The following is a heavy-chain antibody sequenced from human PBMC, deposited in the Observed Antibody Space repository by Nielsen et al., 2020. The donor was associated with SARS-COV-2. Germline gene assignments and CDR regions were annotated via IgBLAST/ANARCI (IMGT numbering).Heavy chain of an antibody. V-gene: IGHV3-11*04. CDR1: GFTFSDYY. D-gene: IGHD6-13*01. CDR2: ISSSSSTI. CDR3: ARGGYSSSWYEAKGWFDP. Sequence: GGSLRLSCAASGFTFSDYYMSWVRQAPGKGLEWVSYISSSSSTIYYADSVKGRFTISRDNAKNSLYLQMNSLRDEDTAVYYCARGGYSSSWYEAKGWFDPWGQGTLVTVSS. J-gene: IGHJ5*02.